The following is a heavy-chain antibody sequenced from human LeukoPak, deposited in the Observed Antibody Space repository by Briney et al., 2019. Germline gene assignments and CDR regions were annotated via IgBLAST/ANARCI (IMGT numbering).Heavy chain of an antibody. CDR2: INPSGGST. CDR3: ARDRYSYARPNWFDP. CDR1: GYTFTSYY. J-gene: IGHJ5*02. Sequence: GASVKVSCKASGYTFTSYYMHWVRQAPGQGLEWMGIINPSGGSTSYAQKFQGRVTMTRDMSTSTVYMELSSLRSEDTAVYYCARDRYSYARPNWFDPWGQGTLVTVSS. D-gene: IGHD5-18*01. V-gene: IGHV1-46*01.